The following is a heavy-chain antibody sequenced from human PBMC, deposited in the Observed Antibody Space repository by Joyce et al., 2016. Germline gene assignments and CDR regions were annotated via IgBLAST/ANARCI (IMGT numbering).Heavy chain of an antibody. V-gene: IGHV1-3*04. Sequence: QVLLVQSGAEVKQPGASVKVSCKASGYKFTSDGIHWVRQAPGQGLEWMGWIANGNGDTKYAQRLQGRATITKDTSAGTAYMELGSLTSEDTAVYYCARDSKLSDTWYFDLWGRGTLVSVSS. CDR1: GYKFTSDG. D-gene: IGHD2-21*01. CDR2: IANGNGDT. CDR3: ARDSKLSDTWYFDL. J-gene: IGHJ2*01.